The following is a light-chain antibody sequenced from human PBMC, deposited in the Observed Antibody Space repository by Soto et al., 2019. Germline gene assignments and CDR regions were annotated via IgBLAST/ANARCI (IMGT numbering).Light chain of an antibody. CDR3: QQRSNWPST. Sequence: EIVLTQSPATLSLSPGERATLSCWASQSVSSYLAWYQQKPGQAPRLLIYDASNRATGIPARFSGSGSGTDFTLTISSXXXXDFAVYYCQQRSNWPSTFGQGTKVEIK. V-gene: IGKV3-11*01. CDR2: DAS. CDR1: QSVSSY. J-gene: IGKJ1*01.